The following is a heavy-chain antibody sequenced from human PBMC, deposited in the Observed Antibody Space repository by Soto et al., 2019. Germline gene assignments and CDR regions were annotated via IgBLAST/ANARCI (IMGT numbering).Heavy chain of an antibody. V-gene: IGHV6-1*01. J-gene: IGHJ6*02. CDR2: TYYRSKWYN. Sequence: QSQTLSLTCAISGDSVSSNSAAWNWIRQSPSRGLEWLGRTYYRSKWYNDYAVSVKSRITINPDTSKNQFSLQLNSVTPEDTAVYYCARLRKWELLTGIDYYYYGMDVWGQGTTVTVSS. D-gene: IGHD1-26*01. CDR1: GDSVSSNSAA. CDR3: ARLRKWELLTGIDYYYYGMDV.